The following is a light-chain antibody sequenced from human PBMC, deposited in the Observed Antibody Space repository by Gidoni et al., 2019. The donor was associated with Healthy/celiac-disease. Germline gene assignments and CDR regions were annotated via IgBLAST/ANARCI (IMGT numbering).Light chain of an antibody. CDR1: SGSIAINY. J-gene: IGLJ3*02. CDR2: EDN. CDR3: QSYDSSNQV. V-gene: IGLV6-57*01. Sequence: NFMLTQPYSVSESPGKTVTISCTRSSGSIAINYVQWYQQRPGSSPTTVIYEDNQRPSGVPDRFSGSIDSSSNSASLTISGLKTEDEADYYCQSYDSSNQVFGGGTKLTVL.